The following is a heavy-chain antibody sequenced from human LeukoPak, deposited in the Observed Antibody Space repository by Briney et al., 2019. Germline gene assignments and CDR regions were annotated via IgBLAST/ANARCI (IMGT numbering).Heavy chain of an antibody. CDR2: ISSSSSYI. Sequence: GGSLRLSCAASGFTFSSYSMNWVRQAPGKGLEWVSSISSSSSYIYYADSVKGRFTISRDNAKNSLYLQMNSLRAEDTAVYYCARDSRETYYYDSSGPGALDYWGQGTLVTVSS. CDR1: GFTFSSYS. D-gene: IGHD3-22*01. CDR3: ARDSRETYYYDSSGPGALDY. J-gene: IGHJ4*02. V-gene: IGHV3-21*01.